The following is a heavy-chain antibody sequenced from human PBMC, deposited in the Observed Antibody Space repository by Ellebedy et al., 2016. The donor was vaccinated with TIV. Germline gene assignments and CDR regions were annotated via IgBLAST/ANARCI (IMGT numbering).Heavy chain of an antibody. CDR3: ARGGTYGSGSYIYYFDY. CDR1: GGSISSGTYS. D-gene: IGHD3-10*01. CDR2: IYYSGYT. Sequence: SETLSLTXTVSGGSISSGTYSGGWIRQTPGKGLEWIGNIYYSGYTYYNPSLKTRVTISIDTSKNQFSLKLNSVTAADTAVYYCARGGTYGSGSYIYYFDYWGQGTLVTVSS. V-gene: IGHV4-39*07. J-gene: IGHJ4*02.